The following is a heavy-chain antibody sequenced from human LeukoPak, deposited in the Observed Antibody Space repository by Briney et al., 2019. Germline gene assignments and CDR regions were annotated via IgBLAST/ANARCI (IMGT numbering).Heavy chain of an antibody. J-gene: IGHJ4*02. CDR3: AKDRIVVVITTVDY. Sequence: GGSLRLPCAASGFTFSSYGMHWVRQAPGKGLEWVAVISYDGSNKYYADPVKGRFTISRDNSKNTLYLQMNSLRAEDTAVYYCAKDRIVVVITTVDYWGQGTLVTVSS. D-gene: IGHD3-22*01. CDR1: GFTFSSYG. CDR2: ISYDGSNK. V-gene: IGHV3-30*18.